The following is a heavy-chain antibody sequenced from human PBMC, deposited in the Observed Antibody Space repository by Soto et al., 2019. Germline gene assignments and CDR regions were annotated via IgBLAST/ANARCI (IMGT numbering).Heavy chain of an antibody. V-gene: IGHV1-69*13. CDR1: GGTFSSST. CDR2: ITPIFGKA. CDR3: ARGWCSDIATYYYAS. D-gene: IGHD3-22*01. J-gene: IGHJ5*01. Sequence: AAVKVSFKASGGTFSSSTISWVRQAPGQGLDWVGGITPIFGKANYAKKFQGRVTITAGEDTSTAYMELSSLRSEDTALYFCARGWCSDIATYYYASWG.